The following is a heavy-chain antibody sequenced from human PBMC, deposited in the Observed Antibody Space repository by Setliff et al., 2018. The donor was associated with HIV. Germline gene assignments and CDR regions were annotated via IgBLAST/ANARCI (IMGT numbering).Heavy chain of an antibody. CDR2: LYYSGST. D-gene: IGHD1-26*01. Sequence: PSETLSLTCTVSGGSVSSYHWTWIRQPQGKGLEWIGYLYYSGSTYYNPSLKSRVTISIDTSKKQLSLKLNSVTAADTAVYYCARAMGANWSYYYYMDVWGKGTTVTVSS. CDR3: ARAMGANWSYYYYMDV. V-gene: IGHV4-59*02. J-gene: IGHJ6*03. CDR1: GGSVSSYH.